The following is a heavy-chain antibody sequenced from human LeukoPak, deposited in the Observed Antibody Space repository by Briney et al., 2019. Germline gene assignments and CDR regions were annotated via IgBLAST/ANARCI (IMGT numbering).Heavy chain of an antibody. J-gene: IGHJ4*02. CDR1: GGYISSYY. Sequence: SETLSLTCTVSGGYISSYYWSWIRQPAGKGLEWIGRIYTSGSTNYNPSLKGRVTMSVDTSKNQFSLKLSSVTAADTAVYYCAREPYYYGSGMAGHDYWGQGTLVTVSS. CDR3: AREPYYYGSGMAGHDY. CDR2: IYTSGST. D-gene: IGHD3-10*01. V-gene: IGHV4-4*07.